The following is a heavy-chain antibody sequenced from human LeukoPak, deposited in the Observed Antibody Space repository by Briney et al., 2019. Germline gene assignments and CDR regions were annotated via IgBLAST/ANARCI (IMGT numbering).Heavy chain of an antibody. CDR2: MNPNSGNT. V-gene: IGHV1-8*01. Sequence: ASVKVSCKASGYTFTSYDINWVRQATGQGLEWMGWMNPNSGNTGYAQKFQGRVTMTRNTSISTAYMELSSLRSEDTAVYYCARGNYYGGYVDGYYGMDVWGQGTTVTVSS. D-gene: IGHD4-17*01. J-gene: IGHJ6*02. CDR1: GYTFTSYD. CDR3: ARGNYYGGYVDGYYGMDV.